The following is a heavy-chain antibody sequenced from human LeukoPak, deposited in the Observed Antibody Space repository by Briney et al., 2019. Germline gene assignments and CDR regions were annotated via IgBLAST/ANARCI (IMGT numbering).Heavy chain of an antibody. CDR1: GFTFSSNW. V-gene: IGHV3-74*01. CDR3: ARSPLTVTTRLHFDY. J-gene: IGHJ4*02. D-gene: IGHD4-17*01. CDR2: INSDGSST. Sequence: GGSLRHSCATSGFTFSSNWMHWVRQTPGKGLVWVSRINSDGSSTSYADSVKGRFTISRDNAKDTLYLQMNSLRAEDTAVYYCARSPLTVTTRLHFDYWGQGTLVTVSS.